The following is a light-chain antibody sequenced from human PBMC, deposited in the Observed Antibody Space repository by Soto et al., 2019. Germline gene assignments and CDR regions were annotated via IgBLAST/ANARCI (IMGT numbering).Light chain of an antibody. CDR1: STNIGAGFY. V-gene: IGLV1-40*01. CDR3: QSYDRSLNWV. J-gene: IGLJ3*02. Sequence: QSVLTQPPSVSGAPGQTVTISCTGSSTNIGAGFYVHWYHQFPGTAPNLLILGDANRPPGVPDRFSASKSGTSASLAIIGLRAEDEGDYYCQSYDRSLNWVFGGGTKLTVL. CDR2: GDA.